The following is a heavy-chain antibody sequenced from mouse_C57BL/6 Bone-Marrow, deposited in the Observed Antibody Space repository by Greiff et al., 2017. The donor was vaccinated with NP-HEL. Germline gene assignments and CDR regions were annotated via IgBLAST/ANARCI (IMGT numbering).Heavy chain of an antibody. V-gene: IGHV1-81*01. CDR1: GYTFTSYG. CDR2: IYPRSGNT. CDR3: ARSELGRRGFAY. Sequence: VQLQQSGAELARPGASVKLSCKASGYTFTSYGISWVKQRTGQGLEWIGEIYPRSGNTYYNEKFKGKATLTADKSSSTAYMELRSLTSEDSAVYFCARSELGRRGFAYWGQGTLVTVSA. J-gene: IGHJ3*01. D-gene: IGHD4-1*01.